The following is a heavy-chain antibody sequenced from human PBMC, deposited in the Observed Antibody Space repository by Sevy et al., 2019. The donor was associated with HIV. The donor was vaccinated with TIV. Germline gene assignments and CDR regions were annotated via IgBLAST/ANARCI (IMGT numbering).Heavy chain of an antibody. D-gene: IGHD1-26*01. CDR2: VSGSSNYI. J-gene: IGHJ4*02. CDR3: ARGPPDGSYDYLDY. Sequence: GGSLRLSCAASGFTFIRYNMNWVRQAPGKGLEWVSSVSGSSNYIYYAESLKGRFIISRDNAKDTLYLQMNSLRADDTAVYYCARGPPDGSYDYLDYWGQGTLVTVSS. V-gene: IGHV3-21*06. CDR1: GFTFIRYN.